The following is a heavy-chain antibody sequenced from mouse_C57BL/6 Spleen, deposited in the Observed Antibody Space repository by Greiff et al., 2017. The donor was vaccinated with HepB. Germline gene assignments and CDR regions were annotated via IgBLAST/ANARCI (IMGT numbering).Heavy chain of an antibody. V-gene: IGHV5-4*03. CDR2: ISDGGSYT. D-gene: IGHD1-1*01. J-gene: IGHJ1*03. CDR3: ARLYGSFPYWYFDV. Sequence: EVMLVESGGGLVKPGGSLKLSCAASGFTFSSYAMSWVRQTPEKRLEWVATISDGGSYTYYPDNVKGRFTISRDNAKNNLYLQMSHLKSEDTAMYYCARLYGSFPYWYFDVWGTGTTVTVSS. CDR1: GFTFSSYA.